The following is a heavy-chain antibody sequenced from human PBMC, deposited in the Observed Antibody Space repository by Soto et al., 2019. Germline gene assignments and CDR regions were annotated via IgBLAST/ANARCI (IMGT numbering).Heavy chain of an antibody. CDR1: GFIFGNYW. D-gene: IGHD6-19*01. V-gene: IGHV3-7*05. CDR2: IRKDESKM. CDR3: TRDISPGTSGWYFDAFDL. Sequence: EVQLVESGGGLVQPGGSLRLSCTGSGFIFGNYWMTWVRQAPGQGLEWVANIRKDESKMSYLDSVRGRFTISRDNAKNSRFLQMNDLRAEETALYYCTRDISPGTSGWYFDAFDLWGQGTMVIVSS. J-gene: IGHJ3*01.